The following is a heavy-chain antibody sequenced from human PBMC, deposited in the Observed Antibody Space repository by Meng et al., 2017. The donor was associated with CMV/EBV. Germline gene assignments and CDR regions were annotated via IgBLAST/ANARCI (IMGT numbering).Heavy chain of an antibody. D-gene: IGHD3-3*01. CDR2: INHSGST. V-gene: IGHV4-34*01. CDR3: ARIGAEYYDFWSGYYTDYYCGMDV. Sequence: SETLSLTCAVYGGSFSGYYWSWIRQPPGKGLEWIGEINHSGSTNYNPSLKSRVTISVDTSKNQFSLKLSSVTAADTAVYYCARIGAEYYDFWSGYYTDYYCGMDVWGQGTTVTVSS. J-gene: IGHJ6*02. CDR1: GGSFSGYY.